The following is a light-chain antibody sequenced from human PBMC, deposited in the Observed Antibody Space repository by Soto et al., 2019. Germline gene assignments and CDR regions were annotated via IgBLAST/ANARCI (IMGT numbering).Light chain of an antibody. V-gene: IGLV2-11*01. CDR2: DVT. Sequence: QAVLTQPRSVCGSPGQSFTISCTGTISDVGRYDYVSWYQQYPGEAPKLIIYDVTERPSGVPDRFSGSKSGNTASLTISGLRAEDEAAYSCCSFAGSYSYVFGSGTKVTVL. J-gene: IGLJ1*01. CDR1: ISDVGRYDY. CDR3: CSFAGSYSYV.